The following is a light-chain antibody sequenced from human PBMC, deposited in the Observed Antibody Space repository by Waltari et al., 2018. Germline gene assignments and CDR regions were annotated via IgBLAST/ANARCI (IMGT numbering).Light chain of an antibody. CDR3: ISYTTCITLV. V-gene: IGLV2-14*03. CDR2: DVS. CDR1: SSDVGGYDS. Sequence: QSALTQPASVSGSPGQSITISCAGPSSDVGGYDSVSWYQQHPGKAPKLMIYDVSNRPSGVFSCSPGTTLCNSSSLTISGLQAEDEANYYCISYTTCITLVFVGGTKLTVL. J-gene: IGLJ2*01.